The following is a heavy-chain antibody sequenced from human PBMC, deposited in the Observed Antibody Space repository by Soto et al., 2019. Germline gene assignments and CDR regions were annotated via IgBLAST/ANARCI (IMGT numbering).Heavy chain of an antibody. D-gene: IGHD2-15*01. CDR3: AGKYCSGGSCYYPFAFDI. CDR2: IIPILGIA. CDR1: GGTFSSYT. V-gene: IGHV1-69*02. J-gene: IGHJ3*02. Sequence: GASVKVSCTASGGTFSSYTISWVRQAPGQGLEWMGRIIPILGIANYAQKFQGRVTITADKSTSTAYMELSSLRSEDTAVYYCAGKYCSGGSCYYPFAFDIWGQGTMVTVSS.